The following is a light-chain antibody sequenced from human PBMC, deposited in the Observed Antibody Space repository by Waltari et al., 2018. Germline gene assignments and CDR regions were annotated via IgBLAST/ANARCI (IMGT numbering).Light chain of an antibody. CDR2: DNN. Sequence: QSVLTQPPPLSAAPGPKVTIACSGNSSNIGHNSVLCYQQLPGTAPKLLIYDNNKRPSGIPDRFSGSKSGTSATLGITGLQTGDEADYYCGTWDSSLSAWVFGGGTKLTVL. V-gene: IGLV1-51*01. J-gene: IGLJ3*02. CDR1: SSNIGHNS. CDR3: GTWDSSLSAWV.